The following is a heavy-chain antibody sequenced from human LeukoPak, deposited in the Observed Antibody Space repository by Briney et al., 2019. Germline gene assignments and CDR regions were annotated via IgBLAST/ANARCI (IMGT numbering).Heavy chain of an antibody. CDR3: ARAIGFGELDWLDP. Sequence: SVKVSCKASGGTFSSFSNYPIRWVRQAPGQGLEWMGRIIPILDILNYAQKFQGRVTITADKSTSTAYMELSSLRSEDTAVYYCARAIGFGELDWLDPWGQGTLVIVSS. CDR1: GGTFSSFSNYP. V-gene: IGHV1-69*04. CDR2: IIPILDIL. J-gene: IGHJ5*02. D-gene: IGHD3-10*01.